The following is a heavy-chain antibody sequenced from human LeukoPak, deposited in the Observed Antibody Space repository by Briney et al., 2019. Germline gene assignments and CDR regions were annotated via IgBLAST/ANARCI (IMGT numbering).Heavy chain of an antibody. J-gene: IGHJ3*02. D-gene: IGHD3-10*01. CDR2: ISSSGSTI. V-gene: IGHV3-48*03. CDR3: ARDPWVGEYGAFDI. Sequence: PGGSLRLSCAASRFTFSSYEMNWVRQAPGKGLEWVSYISSSGSTIYYADSVKGRFTISRDNAKNSLYLQMSSLRAEDTALYYCARDPWVGEYGAFDIWGQGTMVTVSS. CDR1: RFTFSSYE.